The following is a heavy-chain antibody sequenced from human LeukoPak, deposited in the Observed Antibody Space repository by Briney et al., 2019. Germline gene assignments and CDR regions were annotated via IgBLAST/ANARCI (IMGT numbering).Heavy chain of an antibody. V-gene: IGHV4-39*01. CDR3: VSPRGFSYGYFDY. CDR2: IYYSKNT. Sequence: SETLSLTCTVSGGXISSSSAYWGWXRQPPXKGLEWIGSIYYSKNTYYNPSLKSRVTISADTSKNQFSLTLGSVSATDTAVYYCVSPRGFSYGYFDYWGQGTLVTVSS. D-gene: IGHD5-18*01. CDR1: GGXISSSSAY. J-gene: IGHJ4*02.